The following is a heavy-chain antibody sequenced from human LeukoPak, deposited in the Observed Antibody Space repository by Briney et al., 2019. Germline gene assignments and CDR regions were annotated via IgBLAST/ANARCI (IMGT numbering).Heavy chain of an antibody. Sequence: ASVKVSCKASGYTFTSYAMHWVRQAPGQRLEWMGWINAGNGNTKYSQEFQGRVTITRDTSASTAYMELSSLRSEYMAVYYCAREYYGSGTYWRQNWFDPWGQGTLVTVSS. V-gene: IGHV1-3*03. CDR3: AREYYGSGTYWRQNWFDP. CDR1: GYTFTSYA. CDR2: INAGNGNT. J-gene: IGHJ5*02. D-gene: IGHD3-10*01.